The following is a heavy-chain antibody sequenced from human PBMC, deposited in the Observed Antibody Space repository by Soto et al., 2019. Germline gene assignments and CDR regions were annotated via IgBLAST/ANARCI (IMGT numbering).Heavy chain of an antibody. D-gene: IGHD4-17*01. CDR3: ARVSSDFGDPRGYFDY. J-gene: IGHJ4*02. Sequence: ASVKVSCKASEYTFTGYYMHWVRQAPGQGLECMGWINPNSGGTNYAQKFQDRVTMTRDTSISTDYMELSRLRSDDTAVYYCARVSSDFGDPRGYFDYWGQGTLVTVSS. CDR2: INPNSGGT. V-gene: IGHV1-2*02. CDR1: EYTFTGYY.